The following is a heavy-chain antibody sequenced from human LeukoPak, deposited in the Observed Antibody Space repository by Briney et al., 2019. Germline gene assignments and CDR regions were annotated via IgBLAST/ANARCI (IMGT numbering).Heavy chain of an antibody. CDR1: GFTFSSYG. CDR2: ISYDGSNK. Sequence: GGSLRLSCAASGFTFSSYGMHWVRQAPGKGLEWVAVISYDGSNKYYADSVKGRFTISRDNSKNTLYLQMNSLRAEDTAVYYCAKDRSLLGGSLDIWGQGTMVTVSS. D-gene: IGHD1-26*01. CDR3: AKDRSLLGGSLDI. V-gene: IGHV3-30*18. J-gene: IGHJ3*02.